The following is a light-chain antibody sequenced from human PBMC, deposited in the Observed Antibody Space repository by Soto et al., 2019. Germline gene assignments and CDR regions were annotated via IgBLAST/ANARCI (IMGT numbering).Light chain of an antibody. CDR1: QSLLHSSGYNH. CDR2: LGS. V-gene: IGKV2-28*01. J-gene: IGKJ2*01. Sequence: DIVMTQSPLSLPVTPGEPASISCRSSQSLLHSSGYNHLDWYLQKPGQSPQLLIYLGSNRASGVPDRFSGSGSGTDFTLKISRVEAEDVGVYYCMQTLQTPYTFGQGTKVENK. CDR3: MQTLQTPYT.